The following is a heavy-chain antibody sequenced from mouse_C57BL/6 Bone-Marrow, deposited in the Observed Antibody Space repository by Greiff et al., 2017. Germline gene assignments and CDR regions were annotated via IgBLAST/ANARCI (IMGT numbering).Heavy chain of an antibody. CDR2: ISSGSSTI. J-gene: IGHJ4*01. D-gene: IGHD5-5*01. CDR1: GFTFSDYG. V-gene: IGHV5-17*01. Sequence: EVKLVESGGGLVKPGGSLKLSCAASGFTFSDYGMHWVRQAPEKGLEWVAYISSGSSTIYYADTVKGRFTISRDNAKNTLCLQMTSLRSEDTAMYYCARQDYPYAMDYWGQGTSVTVSS. CDR3: ARQDYPYAMDY.